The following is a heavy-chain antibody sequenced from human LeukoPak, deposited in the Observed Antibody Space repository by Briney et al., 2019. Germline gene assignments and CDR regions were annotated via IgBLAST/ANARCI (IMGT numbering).Heavy chain of an antibody. CDR1: GFTVSSDY. D-gene: IGHD4-11*01. CDR3: ARGLIYSPNWFDP. Sequence: GGSLRLSCAASGFTVSSDYMSWVRQATGKGLEWVSVIYSSSITSYADSVKGRFTISRHNSKNTLYLQMNSLRAEDTAVYYCARGLIYSPNWFDPWGQGTLVTVSS. J-gene: IGHJ5*02. CDR2: IYSSSIT. V-gene: IGHV3-53*01.